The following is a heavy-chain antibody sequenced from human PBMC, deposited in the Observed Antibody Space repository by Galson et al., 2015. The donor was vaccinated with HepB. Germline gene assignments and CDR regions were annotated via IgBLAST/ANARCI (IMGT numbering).Heavy chain of an antibody. D-gene: IGHD2-2*01. CDR2: ISSSSSYI. CDR3: ARDLGYCSSTSCYFWGDDYYYYMDV. J-gene: IGHJ6*03. V-gene: IGHV3-21*01. Sequence: SLRLSCAASGFTFSSYSMNWVRQAPGRGLEWVSSISSSSSYIYYADSVKGRFTISRDNAKNSLYLQMNSLRAEDTAVYYCARDLGYCSSTSCYFWGDDYYYYMDVWGKGTTVTVSS. CDR1: GFTFSSYS.